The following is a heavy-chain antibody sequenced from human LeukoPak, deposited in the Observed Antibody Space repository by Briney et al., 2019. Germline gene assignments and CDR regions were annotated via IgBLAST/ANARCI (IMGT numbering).Heavy chain of an antibody. J-gene: IGHJ4*02. CDR2: MNEYSTTI. Sequence: PGGSLRLSCAASGFPFNSFWMHWVRQAPGKGLVWVSDMNEYSTTIRYADSVKGRFTISRDNAKNTLYLQMNSLRAEDTAVYYCASEHYYDSSGYYYRFFGYWGQGTLVTVSS. D-gene: IGHD3-22*01. CDR1: GFPFNSFW. CDR3: ASEHYYDSSGYYYRFFGY. V-gene: IGHV3-74*01.